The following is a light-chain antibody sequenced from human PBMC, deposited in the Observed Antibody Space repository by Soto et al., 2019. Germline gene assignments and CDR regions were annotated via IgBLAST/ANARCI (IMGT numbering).Light chain of an antibody. CDR2: DAS. CDR1: QDISNY. V-gene: IGKV1-33*01. J-gene: IGKJ3*01. Sequence: DIQMTQSPSSLSASVGDRVTITCQASQDISNYLNWYQQKPGKAPKLLIYDASNLETGVPSRFSGSGSGTDFTFTISSLQPEDIATCYCQQYDNLLSFTFGPGTKVDIK. CDR3: QQYDNLLSFT.